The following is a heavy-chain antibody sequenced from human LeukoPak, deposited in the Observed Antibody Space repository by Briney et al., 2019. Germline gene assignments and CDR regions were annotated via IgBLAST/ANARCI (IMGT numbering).Heavy chain of an antibody. CDR2: INDSGTT. CDR3: ARGLDLEGLDY. J-gene: IGHJ4*02. D-gene: IGHD1-1*01. Sequence: KPSETLSLTCAVYGGSFTDYNWTWLRQSPEKGLEWIGEINDSGTTHYNPSLKSRVTISVDTAKHQFSLRMRSLTAADTAVYYCARGLDLEGLDYWGQGTLVTVSS. CDR1: GGSFTDYN. V-gene: IGHV4-34*01.